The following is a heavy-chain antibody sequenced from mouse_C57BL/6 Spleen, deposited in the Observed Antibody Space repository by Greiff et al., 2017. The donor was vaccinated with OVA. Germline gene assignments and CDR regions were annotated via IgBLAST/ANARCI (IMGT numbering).Heavy chain of an antibody. Sequence: QVQLQQPGAELVKPGASVKLSCKASGYTFTSYWMHWVKPRHGQGLEWIGMIHPNRGSTNYNEKFKSKATLTVYKSSSTAYMQLISLTSEDSAVYYCAIPFPGGVAYWGQGTLVTVSA. CDR3: AIPFPGGVAY. CDR1: GYTFTSYW. V-gene: IGHV1-64*01. J-gene: IGHJ3*01. CDR2: IHPNRGST.